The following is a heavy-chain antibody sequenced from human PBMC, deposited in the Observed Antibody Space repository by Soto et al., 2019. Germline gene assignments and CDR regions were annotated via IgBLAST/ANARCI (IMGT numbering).Heavy chain of an antibody. Sequence: ASVKVSCKASGYTFTDNHIHWLRRTPGQGLEWMGWINPKSGDANYAQKFQGRVTMTRDASINLAYMEVTRLTSDDTAIYFCARKHYVDYWGQGTLVTVSS. CDR3: ARKHYVDY. CDR1: GYTFTDNH. J-gene: IGHJ4*02. V-gene: IGHV1-2*02. CDR2: INPKSGDA.